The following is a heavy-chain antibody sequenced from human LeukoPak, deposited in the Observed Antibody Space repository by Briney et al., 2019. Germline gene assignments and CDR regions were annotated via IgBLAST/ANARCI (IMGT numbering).Heavy chain of an antibody. CDR3: ARDPLWFGELHTFDI. J-gene: IGHJ3*02. Sequence: SETLSLTCTVSGGSISSYYWSWIRQPAGKGLEWIGRIYTSGSTNYNPSLKSRVTMSADTSKNQFSLKLSSVTAADTAVYYCARDPLWFGELHTFDIWGQGTMVTVSS. D-gene: IGHD3-10*01. V-gene: IGHV4-4*07. CDR2: IYTSGST. CDR1: GGSISSYY.